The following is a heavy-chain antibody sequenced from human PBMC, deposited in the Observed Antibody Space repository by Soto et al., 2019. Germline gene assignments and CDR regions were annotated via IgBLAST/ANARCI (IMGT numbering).Heavy chain of an antibody. CDR2: IWYDGSNK. D-gene: IGHD3-10*01. Sequence: GGSLRLSCAASGFTFISYGMRFVRQAPGKGLEWVAVIWYDGSNKYYADSVKGRFTISRDNSKNTLHLQMNSLRAEDTAVYYCARDVYGLFDYWGQGTLVTVSS. V-gene: IGHV3-33*01. CDR3: ARDVYGLFDY. J-gene: IGHJ4*02. CDR1: GFTFISYG.